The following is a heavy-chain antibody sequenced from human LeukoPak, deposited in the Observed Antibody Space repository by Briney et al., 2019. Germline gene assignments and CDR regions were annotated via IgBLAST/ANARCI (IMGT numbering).Heavy chain of an antibody. J-gene: IGHJ3*01. D-gene: IGHD6-6*01. CDR1: GYIFTDYY. Sequence: GASVKVSCKASGYIFTDYYMHWVRQAPGQGLEWIGWINPNSGDTRYAQTFQGRVTMTRDTSISTAYMELSRLRSDDTAVYYCARDPPGSAASRQVFDVWGQGTMVTVSS. V-gene: IGHV1-2*02. CDR3: ARDPPGSAASRQVFDV. CDR2: INPNSGDT.